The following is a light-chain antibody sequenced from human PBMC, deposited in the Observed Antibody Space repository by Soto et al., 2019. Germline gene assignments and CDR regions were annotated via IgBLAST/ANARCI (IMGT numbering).Light chain of an antibody. CDR1: SSDVGGYNY. CDR2: DVS. CDR3: SIYTSSSWV. Sequence: QSALTQPASVSGSPGQSITISCTGTSSDVGGYNYVSWYQQHPGKAPKLMIYDVSNRPSGVSNRFSGSKSGNTASLTISGLQAEDEADYYCSIYTSSSWVFGGGTKVTVL. J-gene: IGLJ2*01. V-gene: IGLV2-14*01.